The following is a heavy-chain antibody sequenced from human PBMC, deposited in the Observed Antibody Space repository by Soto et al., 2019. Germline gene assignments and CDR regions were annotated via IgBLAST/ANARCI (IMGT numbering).Heavy chain of an antibody. Sequence: PSETLSLTCTVSGNSISSYSYYWGWIRQAPGKVLEWIGTMHSSGTTSYNPSLQSRVTITIDTSKNQLFLALSSVTAADTAIYYCARVLGEPSETWFVGFDYWGQGSQVTVSS. CDR3: ARVLGEPSETWFVGFDY. D-gene: IGHD3-16*01. CDR2: MHSSGTT. V-gene: IGHV4-39*01. J-gene: IGHJ4*02. CDR1: GNSISSYSYY.